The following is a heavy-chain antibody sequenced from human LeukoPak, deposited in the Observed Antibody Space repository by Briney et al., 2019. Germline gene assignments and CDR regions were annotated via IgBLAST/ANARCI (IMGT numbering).Heavy chain of an antibody. Sequence: SETLSLTCTVSGGSISSGGYYWSWIRQHPGKGLEWIGYIYYSGSTYYNPSLKSQVTMSVDTSKNQFSLKVNYVTAADTATYYCAREVAAGSYRGFDYWGRGTLVTVSS. CDR2: IYYSGST. V-gene: IGHV4-31*01. CDR3: AREVAAGSYRGFDY. CDR1: GGSISSGGYY. D-gene: IGHD6-19*01. J-gene: IGHJ4*01.